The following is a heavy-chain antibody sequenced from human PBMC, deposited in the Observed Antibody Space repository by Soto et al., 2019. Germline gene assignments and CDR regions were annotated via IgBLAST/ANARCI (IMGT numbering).Heavy chain of an antibody. CDR1: GGSISSRSYY. J-gene: IGHJ6*03. D-gene: IGHD5-12*01. CDR2: FYYSGST. Sequence: ASETLSLTCTVSGGSISSRSYYWGWIRQSPGKGLEWIGSFYYSGSTYYSPSLKSRVTISGDTSKKQISLRLSSVTAADTAVYYCARISVASRSMDVWGKGTAVTVS. CDR3: ARISVASRSMDV. V-gene: IGHV4-39*01.